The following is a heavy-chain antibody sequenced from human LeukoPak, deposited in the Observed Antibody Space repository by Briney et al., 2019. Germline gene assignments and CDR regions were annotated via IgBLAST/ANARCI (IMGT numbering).Heavy chain of an antibody. Sequence: GGSLTLSCAASGFTFTSYSMSWVRQAPGKGLEWVSGTSDRGDYTYYADSVRGRFTISRDNSKNTLYLQMNSLRAEDTALYFCAKKAQYNGNYPLDYWGQGTLVTVSS. CDR3: AKKAQYNGNYPLDY. V-gene: IGHV3-23*01. CDR2: TSDRGDYT. J-gene: IGHJ4*02. CDR1: GFTFTSYS. D-gene: IGHD1-26*01.